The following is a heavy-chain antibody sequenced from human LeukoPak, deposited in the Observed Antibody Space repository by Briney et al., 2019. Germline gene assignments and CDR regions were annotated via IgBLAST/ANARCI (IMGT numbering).Heavy chain of an antibody. CDR3: ARDFDSSGYYPI. CDR1: GFTFSSYS. CDR2: ISSSSSYI. D-gene: IGHD3-22*01. Sequence: GGSLRLSCAASGFTFSSYSMNWVRQAPGKGLEWVSSISSSSSYIYYAGSVKGRFTISRDNAKNSLYLQMNSLRAEDTAVYYCARDFDSSGYYPIWGQGTMVTVSS. J-gene: IGHJ3*02. V-gene: IGHV3-21*01.